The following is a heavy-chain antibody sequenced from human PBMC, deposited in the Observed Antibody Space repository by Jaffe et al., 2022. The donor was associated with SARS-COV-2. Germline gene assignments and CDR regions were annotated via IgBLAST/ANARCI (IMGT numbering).Heavy chain of an antibody. D-gene: IGHD6-13*01. Sequence: EVQLVESGGGLVKPGGSLRLSCAASGFTFSSYSMNWVRQAPGKGLEWVSSISSSSSYIYYADSVKGRFTISRDNAKNSLYLQMNSLRAEDTAVYYCAREYSSSFQSEGFDYWGQGTLVTVSS. CDR3: AREYSSSFQSEGFDY. J-gene: IGHJ4*02. CDR1: GFTFSSYS. CDR2: ISSSSSYI. V-gene: IGHV3-21*01.